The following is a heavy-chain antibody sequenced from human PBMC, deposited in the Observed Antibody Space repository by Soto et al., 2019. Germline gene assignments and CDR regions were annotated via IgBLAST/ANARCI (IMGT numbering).Heavy chain of an antibody. CDR1: GFTVSSNY. CDR2: IYSGGST. CDR3: ALVEAGYLFDC. Sequence: GGSLRLSCAASGFTVSSNYMSWVRQAPGKGLEWVSVIYSGGSTYYADSVKGRFTISRDNSKNTLYLQMNSLRAEDTAVYYCALVEAGYLFDCWGQRTLVTVSS. D-gene: IGHD2-15*01. J-gene: IGHJ4*02. V-gene: IGHV3-66*01.